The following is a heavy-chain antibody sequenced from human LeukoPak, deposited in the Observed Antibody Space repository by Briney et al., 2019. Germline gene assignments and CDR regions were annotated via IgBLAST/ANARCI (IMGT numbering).Heavy chain of an antibody. V-gene: IGHV1-69*04. CDR3: ARVAARRSRWFDP. J-gene: IGHJ5*02. Sequence: GASVKVSCKASGGTFSSYAISWVRQAPGQGLEWMGRIIPILGIANYAQKFQGRVTMTRNTSISTAYMELSSLRSEDTAVYYCARVAARRSRWFDPWGQGTLVTVSS. CDR1: GGTFSSYA. CDR2: IIPILGIA. D-gene: IGHD6-6*01.